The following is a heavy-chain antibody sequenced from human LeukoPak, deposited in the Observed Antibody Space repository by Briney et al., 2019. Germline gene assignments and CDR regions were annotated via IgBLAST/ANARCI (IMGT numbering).Heavy chain of an antibody. J-gene: IGHJ4*02. CDR2: ISYDGSNK. CDR3: ASPPSNPEYSSGFDY. CDR1: GFTFSSYA. Sequence: PGRSLRLSCAASGFTFSSYAMHWVREAPGKGLEWGAVISYDGSNKYYADSVKGRFTISRENSKNTLYLQMNSLRAEDAAVYYCASPPSNPEYSSGFDYWGQGILVTVSS. D-gene: IGHD6-19*01. V-gene: IGHV3-30*04.